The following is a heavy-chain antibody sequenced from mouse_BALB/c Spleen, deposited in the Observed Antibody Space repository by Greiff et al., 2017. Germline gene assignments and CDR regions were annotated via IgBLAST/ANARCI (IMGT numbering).Heavy chain of an antibody. CDR1: GYTFTSYN. V-gene: IGHV1-12*01. CDR2: IYPGNGDT. CDR3: ENWDY. Sequence: LQQPGAELVKPGASVKMSCKASGYTFTSYNMHWVKQTPGQGLEWIGAIYPGNGDTSSNQKFKGKATLTADNSTRTAYMQLSNLTSEDSAVYYCENWDYWGQGTTLTGSS. D-gene: IGHD4-1*01. J-gene: IGHJ2*01.